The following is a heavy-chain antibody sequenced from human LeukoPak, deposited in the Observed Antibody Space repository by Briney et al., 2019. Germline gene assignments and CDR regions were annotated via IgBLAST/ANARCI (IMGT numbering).Heavy chain of an antibody. CDR1: GYTFTSYD. CDR3: ARDEASSWEPPGDAFDI. D-gene: IGHD6-13*01. CDR2: MNPNSGNT. J-gene: IGHJ3*02. Sequence: ASVKVSCKASGYTFTSYDINWVRQATGQGLEWMGWMNPNSGNTGYAQKFQGRVTITGNTSISTAYMELSSLRSEDTAVYYCARDEASSWEPPGDAFDIWGQGTMVTVSS. V-gene: IGHV1-8*03.